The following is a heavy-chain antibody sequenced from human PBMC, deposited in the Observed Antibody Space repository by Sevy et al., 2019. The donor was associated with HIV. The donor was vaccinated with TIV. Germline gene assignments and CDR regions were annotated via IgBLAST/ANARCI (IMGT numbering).Heavy chain of an antibody. Sequence: SETLSLTCTVSGGSISRSSYDWGWIRQPPGKGLEWIGSMFFSGNTYYNPSHKSRVTIFVDRSKNQISLRLTSVTAADTAVYYCARQGGIVDRAFDNWGQGTLVTVSS. V-gene: IGHV4-39*01. J-gene: IGHJ4*02. CDR3: ARQGGIVDRAFDN. CDR2: MFFSGNT. CDR1: GGSISRSSYD. D-gene: IGHD2-21*01.